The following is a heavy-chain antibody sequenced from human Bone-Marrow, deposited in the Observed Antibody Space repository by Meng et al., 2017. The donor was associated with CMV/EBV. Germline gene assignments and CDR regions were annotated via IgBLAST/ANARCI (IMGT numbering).Heavy chain of an antibody. CDR1: GGSISSYY. D-gene: IGHD4-17*01. CDR3: ARDTERLRIDY. V-gene: IGHV4-59*01. J-gene: IGHJ4*02. Sequence: SETLSLTCTVSGGSISSYYWSWIRQPPGKGLEWIGYIYYSGSTNYNPSLKSRVTISVDTSKNQFSLKLSSVTAADTTVYYCARDTERLRIDYWGQGTLVTVS. CDR2: IYYSGST.